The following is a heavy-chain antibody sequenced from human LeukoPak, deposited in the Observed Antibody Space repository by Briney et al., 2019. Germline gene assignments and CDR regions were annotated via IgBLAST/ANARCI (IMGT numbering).Heavy chain of an antibody. CDR2: VDHTGST. V-gene: IGHV4-59*01. J-gene: IGHJ3*01. D-gene: IGHD4-23*01. CDR1: DDSITMYY. CDR3: ARVGRHGDYGGKDVFEN. Sequence: SETLSLTCSVSDDSITMYYWTWIRQPPGKGLEWIGYVDHTGSTNFNPSLNGRVSISRDTTKNLFSLRLRSVTAADTAVYFCARVGRHGDYGGKDVFENWGQGTMVTVSS.